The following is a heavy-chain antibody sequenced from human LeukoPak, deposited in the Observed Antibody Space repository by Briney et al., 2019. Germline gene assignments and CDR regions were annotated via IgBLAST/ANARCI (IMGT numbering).Heavy chain of an antibody. CDR1: GYTFTSYY. J-gene: IGHJ4*02. V-gene: IGHV1-46*01. CDR3: ARASDSSGYYGGYYFDY. Sequence: GASVKVSCKASGYTFTSYYMHWVRQAPGQGLEWMEIINPSGGSTSYAQKFQGRVTMTRDTSTSTVYMELSSLRSEDTAVYYCARASDSSGYYGGYYFDYWGQGTLVTVSS. CDR2: INPSGGST. D-gene: IGHD3-22*01.